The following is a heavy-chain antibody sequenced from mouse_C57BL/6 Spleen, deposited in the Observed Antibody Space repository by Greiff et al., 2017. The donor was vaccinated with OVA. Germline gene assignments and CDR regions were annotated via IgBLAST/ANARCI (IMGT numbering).Heavy chain of an antibody. CDR1: GYTFTDYE. Sequence: QVQLKESGAELVRPGASVTLSCKASGYTFTDYEMHWVKQTPVHGLEWIGAIDPETGGTAYNQKFKGKAILTADKSSSTAYMELRSLTSEDSAVYYCTSHGSSWYFDVWGTGTTVTVSS. CDR3: TSHGSSWYFDV. V-gene: IGHV1-15*01. D-gene: IGHD1-1*01. J-gene: IGHJ1*03. CDR2: IDPETGGT.